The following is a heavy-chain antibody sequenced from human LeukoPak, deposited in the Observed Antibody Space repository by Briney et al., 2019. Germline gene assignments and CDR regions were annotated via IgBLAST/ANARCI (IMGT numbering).Heavy chain of an antibody. V-gene: IGHV1-69*05. CDR1: GGTFSSYA. D-gene: IGHD3-22*01. Sequence: SVKVSCKASGGTFSSYAISWVRQAPGQGLEWMGRIIPIFGTANYAQKFQGRVTITTDESTSTAYMELSSLRSEDTAVYYCATSFVHYYDSSGYWDYFNYWGQGTLVTVSS. CDR3: ATSFVHYYDSSGYWDYFNY. CDR2: IIPIFGTA. J-gene: IGHJ4*02.